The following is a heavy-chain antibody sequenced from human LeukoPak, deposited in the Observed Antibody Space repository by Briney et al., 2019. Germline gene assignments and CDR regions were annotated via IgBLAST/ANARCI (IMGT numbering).Heavy chain of an antibody. CDR1: GGTFSSYA. CDR2: IIPIFGTA. V-gene: IGHV1-69*05. D-gene: IGHD3-3*01. CDR3: ARASAYPVLRLLDWSQKWFDP. J-gene: IGHJ5*02. Sequence: SVKVSCKASGGTFSSYAISWVRQAPGQGLEWMGGIIPIFGTANYAQKFQGRVTITTDESTSTAYMELSSLRSEDTAVYYCARASAYPVLRLLDWSQKWFDPWGQGTLVTVSS.